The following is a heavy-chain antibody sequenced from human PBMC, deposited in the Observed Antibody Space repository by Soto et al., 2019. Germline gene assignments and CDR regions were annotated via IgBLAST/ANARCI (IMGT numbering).Heavy chain of an antibody. CDR2: IIPMFGTA. J-gene: IGHJ4*02. Sequence: QVQLVQSGAEVKKPESSVKVSCKDPGGTFSTYVISWVRQAPGQGLEWMGGIIPMFGTANYAQRFQDRVTITADEYTNTVYVELTSLRSEDTAVYFCASGIQLWLRRINNGYSGWGQGTLVTFSS. CDR3: ASGIQLWLRRINNGYSG. CDR1: GGTFSTYV. V-gene: IGHV1-69*12. D-gene: IGHD5-18*01.